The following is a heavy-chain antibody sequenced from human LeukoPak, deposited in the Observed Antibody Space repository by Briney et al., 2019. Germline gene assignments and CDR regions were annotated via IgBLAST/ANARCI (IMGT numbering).Heavy chain of an antibody. CDR1: GFTVSSNG. J-gene: IGHJ4*02. CDR3: AKDGEVSWFGPESY. V-gene: IGHV3-30*18. CDR2: ISLDGSNK. Sequence: PGGSLRLSCAASGFTVSSNGMHWVRQAPGKGREWVALISLDGSNKDYAESVKGRFPISRDSSKNTLYLQMNSLRAEDTAVYYCAKDGEVSWFGPESYWGQGTLVAVSS. D-gene: IGHD3-10*01.